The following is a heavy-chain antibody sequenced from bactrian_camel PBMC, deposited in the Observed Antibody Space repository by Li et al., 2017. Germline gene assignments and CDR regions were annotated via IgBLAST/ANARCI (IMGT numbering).Heavy chain of an antibody. CDR2: LNTGGML. CDR1: GRSNENYF. V-gene: IGHV3S55*01. J-gene: IGHJ4*01. D-gene: IGHD1*01. Sequence: HVQLVESGGGSVQAGGSLRLSCAISGRSNENYFLAWFRQYPGKEREAVAYLNTGGMLKYAGSVEDRFTCSKDNAKNTLYLQMNNLKTEDTAAYYCAASFTPGDRPTTPGTQVTVS.